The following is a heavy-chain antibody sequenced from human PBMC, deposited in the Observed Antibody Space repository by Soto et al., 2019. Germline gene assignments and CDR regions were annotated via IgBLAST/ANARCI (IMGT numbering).Heavy chain of an antibody. CDR3: ARAPYSSTSFFFDY. Sequence: ASVKVSCKASGYSFTSNHLHWVRQAPRQGLEWVGIISPSLGRANYAQKFQDRVAMTWDTSTRIAYMELNGLRSDDTAVYFCARAPYSSTSFFFDYWGQGALVTVSS. V-gene: IGHV1-46*01. D-gene: IGHD1-26*01. CDR2: ISPSLGRA. J-gene: IGHJ4*02. CDR1: GYSFTSNH.